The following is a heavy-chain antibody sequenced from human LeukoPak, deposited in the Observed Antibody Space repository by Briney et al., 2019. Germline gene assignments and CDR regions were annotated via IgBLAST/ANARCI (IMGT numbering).Heavy chain of an antibody. CDR3: ARHGRPGYGGYENAFDI. D-gene: IGHD5-12*01. CDR2: IYYSGST. J-gene: IGHJ3*02. CDR1: GASISSSSYY. V-gene: IGHV4-39*01. Sequence: PSETLSLTCTVSGASISSSSYYWGWIRQPPGKGLEWIGSIYYSGSTYNNPSLKSRVTMSVDTSKNQFSLKLTAVTAADTAVYYCARHGRPGYGGYENAFDIWGQGTMVTVSS.